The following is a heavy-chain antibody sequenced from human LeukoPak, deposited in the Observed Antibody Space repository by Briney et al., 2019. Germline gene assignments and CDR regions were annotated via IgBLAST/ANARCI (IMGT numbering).Heavy chain of an antibody. CDR2: IYWNDDK. D-gene: IGHD6-19*01. CDR1: GFSLSTSGVG. V-gene: IGHV2-5*01. J-gene: IGHJ5*02. CDR3: AHRGIAVATIWGWFDP. Sequence: SGPTLVKPTQTLTLTCTFSGFSLSTSGVGVGWIRQPPGKALEWLALIYWNDDKRYSPSLKSRLTITKDTSKNQVVLTMTNMDPVDTATYYCAHRGIAVATIWGWFDPWGQGTLVTVSS.